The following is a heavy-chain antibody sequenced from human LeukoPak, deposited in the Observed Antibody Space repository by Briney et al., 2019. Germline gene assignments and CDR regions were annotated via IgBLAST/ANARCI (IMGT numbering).Heavy chain of an antibody. Sequence: SETLSLTCAVYGGSFSGYYWSWIRQPPGKGLQWIGSIYYSGSTYYNPSLKSRVTISVDTSKNQFSLKLSSVTAADTAVYYCARGTRYYGSGSYASAMDVWGKGTTVTVSS. CDR3: ARGTRYYGSGSYASAMDV. D-gene: IGHD3-10*01. CDR2: IYYSGST. CDR1: GGSFSGYY. V-gene: IGHV4-34*01. J-gene: IGHJ6*03.